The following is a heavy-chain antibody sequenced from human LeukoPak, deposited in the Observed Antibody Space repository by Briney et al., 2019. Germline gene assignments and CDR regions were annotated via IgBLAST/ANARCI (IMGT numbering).Heavy chain of an antibody. CDR3: ARDSDYYDSSGYPDY. J-gene: IGHJ4*02. V-gene: IGHV1-46*01. D-gene: IGHD3-22*01. Sequence: ASVKVSCKASGYTFTNYYMHWVRQAPGQGLEWMGIINPTGGSTSYAQKFQGRVTMTRDTSTSTVYMELSSLRSEDTAVYSCARDSDYYDSSGYPDYWGQGTLVTVSS. CDR1: GYTFTNYY. CDR2: INPTGGST.